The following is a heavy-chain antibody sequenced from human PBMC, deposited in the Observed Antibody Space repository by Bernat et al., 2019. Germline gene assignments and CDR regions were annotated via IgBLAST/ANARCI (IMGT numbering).Heavy chain of an antibody. V-gene: IGHV3-33*01. CDR3: ARLEYSSSHNWLEP. CDR1: GFTFSSYG. CDR2: IWYDGSNK. J-gene: IGHJ5*02. Sequence: QVQLVESGGGVVQPGRSLRLSCAASGFTFSSYGMHWVRQAPGKGLEWVAVIWYDGSNKYYADSVKGRFTISRDNSKNTLYLQMNSLRAEDTAVYYCARLEYSSSHNWLEPWGQGTLVTVSS. D-gene: IGHD6-6*01.